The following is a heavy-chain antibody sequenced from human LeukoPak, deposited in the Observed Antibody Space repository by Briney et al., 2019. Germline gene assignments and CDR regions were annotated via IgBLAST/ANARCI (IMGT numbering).Heavy chain of an antibody. J-gene: IGHJ4*02. Sequence: GESLRLSCVAPGFTFSSHAMAWVRQAPGKGLEWVSAIGGRGGSTYYADSVKGRFTIPRDNSKNTLYLQMNSLRAEDTALYYCARDPGVVAFHYFDFWGQGTLVTVSS. CDR2: IGGRGGST. D-gene: IGHD3-3*01. V-gene: IGHV3-23*01. CDR3: ARDPGVVAFHYFDF. CDR1: GFTFSSHA.